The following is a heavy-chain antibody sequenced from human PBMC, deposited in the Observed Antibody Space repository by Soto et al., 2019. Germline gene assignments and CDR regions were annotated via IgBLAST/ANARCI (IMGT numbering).Heavy chain of an antibody. CDR1: GFTFSNYA. Sequence: GGSLILSCAASGFTFSNYAMSWVRQAPGMGLECVSSITDSGGTTYYADSVKGRFTISRDNSRNTLYLQMNSLRAEDTAIYYCAKETGPEGYWGRGSLVTVSS. CDR2: ITDSGGTT. V-gene: IGHV3-23*01. CDR3: AKETGPEGY. J-gene: IGHJ4*02.